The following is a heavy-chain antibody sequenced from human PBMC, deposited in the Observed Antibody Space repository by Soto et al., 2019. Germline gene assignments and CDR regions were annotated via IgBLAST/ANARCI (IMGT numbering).Heavy chain of an antibody. CDR3: ARAPGDDYYGIDF. V-gene: IGHV3-66*01. Sequence: GGSLRLSCAASGFTVSSNYMSWVRQAPGKGLEWVSVIYSGGSTYYADSVKGRFTISRDNSKNTLYLQMNSLRAEDTAVYYCARAPGDDYYGIDFWGQGTTVTVSS. CDR2: IYSGGST. J-gene: IGHJ6*02. D-gene: IGHD5-12*01. CDR1: GFTVSSNY.